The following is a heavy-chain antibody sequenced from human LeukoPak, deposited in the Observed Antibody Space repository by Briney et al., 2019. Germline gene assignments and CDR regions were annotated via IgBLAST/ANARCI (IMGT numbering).Heavy chain of an antibody. D-gene: IGHD4-23*01. Sequence: SVKVSCKASGGTFSSYAISWVRQAPGQGLEWMGRIIPILGIANYAQKFQGRATITADKSTSTAYMELSSLRSEDTAVYYCARDETTTVVTSRAFDIWGQGTMVTVSS. CDR2: IIPILGIA. CDR1: GGTFSSYA. V-gene: IGHV1-69*04. J-gene: IGHJ3*02. CDR3: ARDETTTVVTSRAFDI.